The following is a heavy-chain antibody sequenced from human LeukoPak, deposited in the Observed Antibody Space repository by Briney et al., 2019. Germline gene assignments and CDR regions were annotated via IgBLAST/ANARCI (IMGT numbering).Heavy chain of an antibody. CDR2: FSATDGSA. Sequence: GGSLRLSCAASGFTVNIYGMTWVRQAPGKGLEWVSAFSATDGSAQYAESVTGHFTISRDNSKNSLYLQMSSLRDEDTAVYYCAKARIAAAGTGSIDVGGQGRMVTVSS. J-gene: IGHJ3*01. D-gene: IGHD6-13*01. V-gene: IGHV3-23*01. CDR3: AKARIAAAGTGSIDV. CDR1: GFTVNIYG.